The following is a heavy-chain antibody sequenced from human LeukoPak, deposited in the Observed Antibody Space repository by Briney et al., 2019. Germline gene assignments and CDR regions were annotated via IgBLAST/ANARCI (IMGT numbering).Heavy chain of an antibody. D-gene: IGHD1-14*01. CDR3: AGYNIPYTFEF. V-gene: IGHV4-4*02. CDR2: ILNSGDT. J-gene: IGHJ4*02. CDR1: GGSISRSNW. Sequence: PSGTLSLTCAVSGGSISRSNWWSWVRQPPGKGLEWIGDILNSGDTNYNASLRSRLTISLDKSRNQFSLQLSSVTAADTAVYYCAGYNIPYTFEFWGPGTVVTVSS.